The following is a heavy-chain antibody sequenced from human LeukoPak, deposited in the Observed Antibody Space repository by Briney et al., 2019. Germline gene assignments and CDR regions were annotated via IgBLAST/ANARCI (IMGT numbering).Heavy chain of an antibody. V-gene: IGHV4-30-4*01. Sequence: SETLSLTCTVSGGSISNGDYYWSWIRQSPGKGLEWIGYIYHSGSTYYNPSLKSRVTISVDTSKNQFSLKLSSVTAADTAVYYCARHNQGELHMLGYPVFDYWGQGTLVTVSS. CDR1: GGSISNGDYY. CDR3: ARHNQGELHMLGYPVFDY. CDR2: IYHSGST. J-gene: IGHJ4*02. D-gene: IGHD2-21*01.